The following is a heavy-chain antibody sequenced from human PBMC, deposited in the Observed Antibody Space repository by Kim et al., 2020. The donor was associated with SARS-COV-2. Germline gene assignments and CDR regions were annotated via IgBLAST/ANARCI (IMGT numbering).Heavy chain of an antibody. V-gene: IGHV1-3*01. CDR2: T. Sequence: TKYSQKFQGRVTITRDTSASTAYMELSSLRSEDTAVYYCARDEWGLNDYWGQGTLVTVSS. J-gene: IGHJ4*02. CDR3: ARDEWGLNDY. D-gene: IGHD2-21*02.